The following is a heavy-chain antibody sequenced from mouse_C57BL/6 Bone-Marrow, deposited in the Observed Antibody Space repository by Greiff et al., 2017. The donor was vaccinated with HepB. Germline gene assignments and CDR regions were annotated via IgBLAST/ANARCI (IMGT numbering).Heavy chain of an antibody. Sequence: EVKLMESGEGLVKPGGSLKLSCAASGFTFSSYAMSWVRQTPEKRLEWVAYISSGGDYIYYADTVKGRFTISRDNARNTLYLQMRSLKSEDTAMYYCTREGVTRNLAYWGQGTLVTVSA. J-gene: IGHJ3*01. CDR2: ISSGGDYI. V-gene: IGHV5-9-1*02. D-gene: IGHD2-1*01. CDR3: TREGVTRNLAY. CDR1: GFTFSSYA.